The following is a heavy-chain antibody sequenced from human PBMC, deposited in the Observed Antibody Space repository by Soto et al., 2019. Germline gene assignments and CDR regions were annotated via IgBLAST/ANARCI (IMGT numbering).Heavy chain of an antibody. CDR3: ARWAVVVAATGNNAFDI. CDR1: GGSISSSSYY. D-gene: IGHD2-15*01. CDR2: IYYSGST. J-gene: IGHJ3*02. Sequence: QLQLQESGPGLVKPSETLSLTCTVSGGSISSSSYYWGWIRQPPGKGLEWIGSIYYSGSTYYNPSLKSRVTISVDTSKNQFSPKLSSVTAADTAVYYCARWAVVVAATGNNAFDIWGQGTMVTVSS. V-gene: IGHV4-39*01.